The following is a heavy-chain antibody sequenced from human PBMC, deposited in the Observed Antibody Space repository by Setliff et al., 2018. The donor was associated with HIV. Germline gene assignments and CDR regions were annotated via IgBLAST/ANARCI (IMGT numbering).Heavy chain of an antibody. Sequence: ASVKVSCKASGGTFSNYAMHWVRQAPGQRLEWMGWINAGNGNTKYSQKFQGRVTITRDTSASTAYMELSSLRSEDTAVYYCASPGEVNTLTLWSPYGMDVWGQGTTVTVSS. J-gene: IGHJ6*02. D-gene: IGHD2-21*01. CDR3: ASPGEVNTLTLWSPYGMDV. CDR2: INAGNGNT. V-gene: IGHV1-3*01. CDR1: GGTFSNYA.